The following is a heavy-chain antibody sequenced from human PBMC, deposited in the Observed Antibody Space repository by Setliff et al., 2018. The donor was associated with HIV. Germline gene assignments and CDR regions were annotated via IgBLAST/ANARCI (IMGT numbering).Heavy chain of an antibody. Sequence: ASVKVSCKASGYSFINYAMNWVRQAPGQGLEWMGWINTQTGSPTYAQAFTGRFVLSVDTSVTTAYLQISGLKADDTAVYYCARALYGEYGGDLNWLDPWGQGTLVTVSS. CDR1: GYSFINYA. V-gene: IGHV7-4-1*02. CDR2: INTQTGSP. J-gene: IGHJ5*02. CDR3: ARALYGEYGGDLNWLDP. D-gene: IGHD4-17*01.